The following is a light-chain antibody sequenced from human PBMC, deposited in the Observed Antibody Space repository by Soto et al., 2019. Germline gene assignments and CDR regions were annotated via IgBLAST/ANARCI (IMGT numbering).Light chain of an antibody. Sequence: DVQMTQSPSSLSASVGDRVTIACRASQTVSKFVNWYQQKPGKVPDLLIYSASTLYSGVPSRFSGSGSGTEFTLTISNLQPEDFATYYCQQTYSLPRPFAQGTKV. CDR2: SAS. V-gene: IGKV1-39*01. CDR3: QQTYSLPRP. CDR1: QTVSKF. J-gene: IGKJ1*01.